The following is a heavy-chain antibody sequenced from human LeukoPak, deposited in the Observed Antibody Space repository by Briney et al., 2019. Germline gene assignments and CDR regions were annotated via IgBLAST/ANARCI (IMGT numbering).Heavy chain of an antibody. CDR2: IYYSGST. V-gene: IGHV4-30-4*01. CDR1: GGSISSGDYY. CDR3: ARDRHIVVVTAIDY. Sequence: SETLSLTCTVSGGSISSGDYYWSWIRQPPGKGLEWIGYIYYSGSTYYNPSLKSRVTISVDTSKNQFSLKLSSVTAADTAVYYCARDRHIVVVTAIDYWGQGTLVTVSS. D-gene: IGHD2-21*02. J-gene: IGHJ4*02.